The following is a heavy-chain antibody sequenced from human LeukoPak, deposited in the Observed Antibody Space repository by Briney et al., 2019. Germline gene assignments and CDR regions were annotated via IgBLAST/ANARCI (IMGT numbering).Heavy chain of an antibody. J-gene: IGHJ4*02. D-gene: IGHD5-12*01. Sequence: SETLSLTCTVSGGSISSYYWSWIRQPPGKGLEWIGYIYYSGSSNYNPSLKSRVTISVDTSKNQISLKLSSVTAADTAVDYCARANRYDLYFDYWGQGTLVTVSS. V-gene: IGHV4-59*01. CDR2: IYYSGSS. CDR1: GGSISSYY. CDR3: ARANRYDLYFDY.